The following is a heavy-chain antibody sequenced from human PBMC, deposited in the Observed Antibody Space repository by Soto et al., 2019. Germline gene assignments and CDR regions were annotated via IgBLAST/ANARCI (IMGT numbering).Heavy chain of an antibody. CDR2: ISGSGGST. CDR3: AKRDYGDYFFDY. V-gene: IGHV3-23*01. J-gene: IGHJ4*02. CDR1: RFTFSSYA. Sequence: GGSLRLSCAASRFTFSSYAMSWVRQAPGKGLEWVSAISGSGGSTYYADSVKGRFTISRDNSKNTLYLQMNSLRAEDTAVYYCAKRDYGDYFFDYWGQGTLVTVSS. D-gene: IGHD4-17*01.